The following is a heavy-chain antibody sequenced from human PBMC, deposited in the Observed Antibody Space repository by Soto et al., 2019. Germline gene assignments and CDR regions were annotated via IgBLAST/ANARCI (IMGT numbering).Heavy chain of an antibody. D-gene: IGHD6-6*01. Sequence: GGSLRPSCGASGFTFSSYGMHWVRQAPGKGLEWVAVIWYDGSNKYYADSVKGRFTISRDNSKNTLHLQMNSLRAEDTAVYYCARESYIEYSSSPLQYYFDYWGQGTLVTVSS. CDR3: ARESYIEYSSSPLQYYFDY. V-gene: IGHV3-33*01. J-gene: IGHJ4*02. CDR1: GFTFSSYG. CDR2: IWYDGSNK.